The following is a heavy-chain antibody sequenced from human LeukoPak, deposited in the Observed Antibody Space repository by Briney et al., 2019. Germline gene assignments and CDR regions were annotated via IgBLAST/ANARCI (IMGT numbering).Heavy chain of an antibody. J-gene: IGHJ5*02. CDR3: VKDAGSSWAYNWFDP. CDR2: ISWNSGSI. D-gene: IGHD6-13*01. Sequence: GGSLRRSCAASGFTFDDYAMHWVRQAPGKGLEWVSGISWNSGSIGYADSVKGRFTISRDNAKNSLYLQMNSLRAEDMALYYCVKDAGSSWAYNWFDPWGQGTPVIVSS. CDR1: GFTFDDYA. V-gene: IGHV3-9*03.